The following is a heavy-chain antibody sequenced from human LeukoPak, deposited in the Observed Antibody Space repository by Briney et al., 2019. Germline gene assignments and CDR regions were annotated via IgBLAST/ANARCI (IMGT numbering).Heavy chain of an antibody. J-gene: IGHJ4*02. CDR3: ARVPVYYDSSGYPFDY. V-gene: IGHV4-31*03. CDR2: IYYSGST. Sequence: PSETLSLTCTVSGGSISSGGYYWSWICQHPGKGLEWIGYIYYSGSTYYNPSLKSRVTISVDTSKNQFSLKLSSVTAADTAVYSCARVPVYYDSSGYPFDYWGQGTLVTVSS. CDR1: GGSISSGGYY. D-gene: IGHD3-22*01.